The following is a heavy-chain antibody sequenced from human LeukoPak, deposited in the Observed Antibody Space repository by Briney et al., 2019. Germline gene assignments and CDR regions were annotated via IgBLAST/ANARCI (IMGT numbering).Heavy chain of an antibody. D-gene: IGHD5-18*01. CDR3: ARALRQPLDY. CDR1: GFTCSSYW. V-gene: IGHV3-7*01. CDR2: IKQDGSEK. J-gene: IGHJ4*02. Sequence: GGSLRLSCAASGFTCSSYWMSWVRQAPGKGLEWVANIKQDGSEKYYVDSVKGRFTISRDNAKNSLYLQMNSLRAEDTAVYYCARALRQPLDYWGQGTLVTVSS.